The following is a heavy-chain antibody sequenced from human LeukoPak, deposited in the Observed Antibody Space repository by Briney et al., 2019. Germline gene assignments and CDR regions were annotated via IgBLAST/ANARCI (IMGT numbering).Heavy chain of an antibody. CDR1: GGSINSYY. CDR3: ARRSIVGATTGWFDP. D-gene: IGHD1-26*01. J-gene: IGHJ5*02. CDR2: IYYSGST. V-gene: IGHV4-39*01. Sequence: SETLSLTCTVSGGSINSYYWGWVRQPPGKGLEWIGSIYYSGSTYYNPSLKSRVTVSVDTSKNQFSLKLSSVTAADTAVYYCARRSIVGATTGWFDPWGQGTLVTVSS.